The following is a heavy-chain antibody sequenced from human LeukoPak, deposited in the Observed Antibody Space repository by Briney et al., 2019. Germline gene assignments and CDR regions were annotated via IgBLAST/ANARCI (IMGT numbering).Heavy chain of an antibody. Sequence: PGGSLGLSCAASGFTFSSYAMSWVRQAPGKGLEWVSAISGSGDSTYYADSVKGRFTISRDNSKNTLYLRMNSLRAEDTAAYYCAKDRGDYGDFFDYWGQGTLVTVSS. D-gene: IGHD4-17*01. CDR2: ISGSGDST. CDR1: GFTFSSYA. V-gene: IGHV3-23*01. J-gene: IGHJ4*02. CDR3: AKDRGDYGDFFDY.